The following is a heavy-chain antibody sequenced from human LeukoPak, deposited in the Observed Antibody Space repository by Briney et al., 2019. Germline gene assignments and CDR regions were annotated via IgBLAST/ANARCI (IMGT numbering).Heavy chain of an antibody. CDR1: GFTFSSYA. D-gene: IGHD3-22*01. CDR2: ISYDGSNK. CDR3: ARDPYYYDSSGYHY. V-gene: IGHV3-30*04. Sequence: AGGSLRLSCAASGFTFSSYAMHWVRQAPGKGLEWVAVISYDGSNKYYADSVKGRFTISRDNSKNTLYLQMNSLRAEDTAVYYCARDPYYYDSSGYHYWGQGTLVTVSS. J-gene: IGHJ4*02.